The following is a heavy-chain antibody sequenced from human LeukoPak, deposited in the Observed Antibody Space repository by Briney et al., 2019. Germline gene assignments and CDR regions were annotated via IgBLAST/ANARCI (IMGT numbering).Heavy chain of an antibody. CDR3: ARFDSKTGIY. CDR1: GFPFSSYW. V-gene: IGHV3-7*01. J-gene: IGHJ4*02. CDR2: IKQDGSEK. D-gene: IGHD1-14*01. Sequence: GGSLRLSCAASGFPFSSYWMSWVRQAPGKGLEWVANIKQDGSEKYYVDSVKGRFTISRDNAKNSLYLQMNSLRAEDTAVYYCARFDSKTGIYWGQGTLVTVSS.